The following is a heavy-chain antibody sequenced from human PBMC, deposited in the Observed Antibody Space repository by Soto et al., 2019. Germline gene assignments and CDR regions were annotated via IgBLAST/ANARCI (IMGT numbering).Heavy chain of an antibody. J-gene: IGHJ3*02. CDR3: ARSQRITMIEPGAFDI. Sequence: PGGSLRLSCAASGFTFSSYAMHWVRQAPGKGLEWVAVIPYDGSNKYYADSVKGRFTISRDNSKNTLYLQMNSLRAEDTAVYYCARSQRITMIEPGAFDIWGQGTMVTVSS. D-gene: IGHD3-22*01. CDR2: IPYDGSNK. V-gene: IGHV3-30-3*01. CDR1: GFTFSSYA.